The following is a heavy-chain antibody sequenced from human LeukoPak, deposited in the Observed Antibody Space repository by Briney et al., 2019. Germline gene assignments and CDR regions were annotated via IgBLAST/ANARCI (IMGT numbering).Heavy chain of an antibody. CDR1: GYTFTSYS. CDR3: ARDYGIYGDSRWFDP. J-gene: IGHJ5*02. D-gene: IGHD4-17*01. Sequence: ASVKVSCKASGYTFTSYSISWVRQAPGQGLEWMGWISAYNGNTNYAQKLQGRVTMTTDTSTSTAYMELRSLRFDDTAVYYCARDYGIYGDSRWFDPWGQGTLVTVSS. V-gene: IGHV1-18*01. CDR2: ISAYNGNT.